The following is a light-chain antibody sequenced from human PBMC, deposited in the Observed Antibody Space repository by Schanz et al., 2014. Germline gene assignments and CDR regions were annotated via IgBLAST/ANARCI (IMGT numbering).Light chain of an antibody. CDR3: AAWDDSLTARV. V-gene: IGLV1-40*01. CDR1: SSNIGAGYD. Sequence: QSVLTQPPSVSGAPGQRVTISCTGSSSNIGAGYDVHWYQQLPGTAPKLLIYGNNQRPSGVPDRFSGSKSGTSAFLAISGLQSEDEADYYCAAWDDSLTARVFGGGTKLTVL. J-gene: IGLJ3*02. CDR2: GNN.